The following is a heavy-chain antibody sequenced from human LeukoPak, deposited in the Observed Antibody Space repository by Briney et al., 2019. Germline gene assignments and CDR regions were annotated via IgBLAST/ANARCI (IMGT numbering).Heavy chain of an antibody. J-gene: IGHJ3*02. CDR2: IYHSGST. D-gene: IGHD3-16*01. CDR3: ARPGFGGAFDI. V-gene: IGHV4-4*02. Sequence: SETLSLTCAVSGVSISSGNWWSWVRQPPGKGLEWIGEIYHSGSTNYNPSLKSRVTISVDRSKNHFSLKLSSVTAADTAVYYCARPGFGGAFDIWGQGTMVTVYS. CDR1: GVSISSGNW.